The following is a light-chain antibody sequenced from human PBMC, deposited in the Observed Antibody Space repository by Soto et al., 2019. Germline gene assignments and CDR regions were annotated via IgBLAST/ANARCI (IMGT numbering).Light chain of an antibody. J-gene: IGLJ1*01. Sequence: SALTQPPSVSGSPGQSVTISCTGTSSDISSYNRVSWYQQPPGTAPKLMIYEVYNRPSGVPDRFSGSKSGNTASLTISGLQAEDESDYYCSLYTSSSTSYVFGTGTKVTVL. CDR1: SSDISSYNR. CDR3: SLYTSSSTSYV. V-gene: IGLV2-18*01. CDR2: EVY.